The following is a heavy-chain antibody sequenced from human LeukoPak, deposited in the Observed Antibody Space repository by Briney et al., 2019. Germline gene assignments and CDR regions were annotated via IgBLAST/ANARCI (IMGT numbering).Heavy chain of an antibody. V-gene: IGHV4-34*01. J-gene: IGHJ6*03. CDR2: INHSGST. CDR3: ASIKDDILTGYYISSHYYYYMDV. D-gene: IGHD3-9*01. Sequence: SETLSLTCAVYGGSFSGYYWSWIRQPPGKGLEWIGEINHSGSTNYNPPLKSRVTISVDTSKNQFSLKLSSVTAADSAVYYCASIKDDILTGYYISSHYYYYMDVWGKGTTVTVSS. CDR1: GGSFSGYY.